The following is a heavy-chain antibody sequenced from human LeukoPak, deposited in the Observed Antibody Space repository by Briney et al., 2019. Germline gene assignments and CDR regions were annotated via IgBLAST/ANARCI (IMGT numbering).Heavy chain of an antibody. D-gene: IGHD6-13*01. CDR1: GFSFSGYE. J-gene: IGHJ4*02. V-gene: IGHV3-48*03. CDR3: AREARYSSSWYYFDY. Sequence: GGSLRLSCVASGFSFSGYEMTWVRQAPGRGLEWVSHISNSGGTIYYADSVKGRFTISRDNAKNSLYLQMNSLRAEDTAVYYCAREARYSSSWYYFDYWGQGTLVTVSS. CDR2: ISNSGGTI.